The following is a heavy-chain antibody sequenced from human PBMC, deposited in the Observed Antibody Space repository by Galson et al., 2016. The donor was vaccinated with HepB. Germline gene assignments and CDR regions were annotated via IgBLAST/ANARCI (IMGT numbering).Heavy chain of an antibody. Sequence: TLSLTCAVSGGSISSSNWWSWVRQPPGKGLEWIGEIYHSGSTNYNPSLKSRVTISVDKSRNHFSLKLSSVTAADTAVYYCARSHITAFYYYYGMDVWGQGTTVTVSS. CDR1: GGSISSSNW. CDR2: IYHSGST. CDR3: ARSHITAFYYYYGMDV. D-gene: IGHD6-6*01. V-gene: IGHV4-4*02. J-gene: IGHJ6*02.